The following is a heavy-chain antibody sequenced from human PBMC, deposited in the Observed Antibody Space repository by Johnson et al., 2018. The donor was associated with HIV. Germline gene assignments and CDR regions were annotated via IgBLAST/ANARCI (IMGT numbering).Heavy chain of an antibody. CDR1: GFSFNDYG. V-gene: IGHV3-20*04. D-gene: IGHD3-16*01. CDR2: INWNATTA. J-gene: IGHJ3*02. Sequence: EVQLVESGGSVVRPGGSLRLSCAASGFSFNDYGMNWVRQVPGKGLEWVSGINWNATTAIYADSVKGQFTISRDNAKNTLYLQMDSLRAEDTAVYYCTTGLMAAFDMWGQGTMVTVSS. CDR3: TTGLMAAFDM.